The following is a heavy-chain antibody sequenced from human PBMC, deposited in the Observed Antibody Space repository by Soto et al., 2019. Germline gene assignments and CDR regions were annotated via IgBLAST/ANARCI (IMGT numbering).Heavy chain of an antibody. J-gene: IGHJ4*02. Sequence: QVQLVESGGGVVQPGRSLRLSCAASGFTFSSYAMHWVRQAPGKGLEWVAVISYDGSNKYYADSVKGRFTISRDNSKNTLYPQMNSLIAEDTAVYYCASGDSVAGDYYFDYWGQGALGTVTS. D-gene: IGHD6-19*01. V-gene: IGHV3-30-3*01. CDR1: GFTFSSYA. CDR3: ASGDSVAGDYYFDY. CDR2: ISYDGSNK.